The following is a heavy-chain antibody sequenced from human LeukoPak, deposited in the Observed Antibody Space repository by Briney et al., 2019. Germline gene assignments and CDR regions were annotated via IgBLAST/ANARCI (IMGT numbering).Heavy chain of an antibody. CDR1: GFTFSSYA. CDR3: GRLHPTDNWFDP. CDR2: ISGSGGST. D-gene: IGHD4-11*01. J-gene: IGHJ5*02. Sequence: GGSLRLSCAASGFTFSSYAMSWVRQAPGKGLEWVSAISGSGGSTYFADSVKGRFAISRDNSKNTLYLQMNSLRAEDTAVYYCGRLHPTDNWFDPWGQGTLVTVSS. V-gene: IGHV3-23*01.